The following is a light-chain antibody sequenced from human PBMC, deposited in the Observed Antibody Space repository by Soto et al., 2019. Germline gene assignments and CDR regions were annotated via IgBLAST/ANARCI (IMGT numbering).Light chain of an antibody. Sequence: QSVLTQPPSASGTPGQTVTISCSGSSSNIATYSVYWYQQLPGTAPKLLIYENNQRPSGLPDRFSGSKSDTSASLAIAGLRSGDEADYYCAAWDDSLTVLFGGGTKLTVL. J-gene: IGLJ3*02. CDR1: SSNIATYS. CDR3: AAWDDSLTVL. CDR2: ENN. V-gene: IGLV1-47*01.